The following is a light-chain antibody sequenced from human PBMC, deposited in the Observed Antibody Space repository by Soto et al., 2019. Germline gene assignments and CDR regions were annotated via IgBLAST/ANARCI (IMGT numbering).Light chain of an antibody. CDR3: GTWDSSLNVV. J-gene: IGLJ3*02. CDR2: DKN. CDR1: SSKIGNNY. Sequence: QSVLTQPPSVSAAPGQKVTISCSGNSSKIGNNYVSWYQQFPGKAPKLLIYDKNKRPSGIPDRFSGSRSGTSATLGITGLQTGDEADYYCGTWDSSLNVVFGGGTKVTVL. V-gene: IGLV1-51*01.